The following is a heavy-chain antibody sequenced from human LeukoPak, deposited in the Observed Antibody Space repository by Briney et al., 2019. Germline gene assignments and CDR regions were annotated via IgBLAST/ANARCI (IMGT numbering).Heavy chain of an antibody. CDR2: IGGSGGST. J-gene: IGHJ3*02. Sequence: PGGSLRLSCAASGFTFSSHAMSWVRQAPGKGLEWVSAIGGSGGSTYYADSVKGRFTISRDNSKNTLYLQMNSLRAEDTAVYYCAKDQGIAPLYAFDIWGQGTMVTVSS. CDR3: AKDQGIAPLYAFDI. V-gene: IGHV3-23*01. D-gene: IGHD6-13*01. CDR1: GFTFSSHA.